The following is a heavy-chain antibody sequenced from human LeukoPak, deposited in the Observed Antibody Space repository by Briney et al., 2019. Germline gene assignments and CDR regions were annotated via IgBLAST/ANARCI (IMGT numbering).Heavy chain of an antibody. J-gene: IGHJ4*02. CDR1: GFTFSSYG. CDR2: ISYDGSNK. V-gene: IGHV3-30*06. CDR3: ARGSGRRDGYNTHTPLDY. Sequence: QPGRSLRLSCAASGFTFSSYGMHWVRQAPGKGLEWVAVISYDGSNKYYADSVKGRFTISRDNSKNTLYLQMNSLRAEDTAVYYCARGSGRRDGYNTHTPLDYWGQGTLVTVSS. D-gene: IGHD5-24*01.